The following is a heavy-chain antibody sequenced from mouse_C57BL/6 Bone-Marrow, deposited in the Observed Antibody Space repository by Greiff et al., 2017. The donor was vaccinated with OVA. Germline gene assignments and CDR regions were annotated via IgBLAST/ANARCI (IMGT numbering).Heavy chain of an antibody. D-gene: IGHD1-1*01. V-gene: IGHV5-16*01. J-gene: IGHJ1*03. CDR1: GFTFSDYY. CDR2: INYDGSST. Sequence: EVQLVESEGGLVQPGRSLTLSCTASGFTFSDYYMAWVRQVPEKGLEWVANINYDGSSTYYLASLKSRFIISRDNAKNILYLQMSSLKSEDTATYYCARDGNYYGSLYWYFDVWGTGTTVTVSS. CDR3: ARDGNYYGSLYWYFDV.